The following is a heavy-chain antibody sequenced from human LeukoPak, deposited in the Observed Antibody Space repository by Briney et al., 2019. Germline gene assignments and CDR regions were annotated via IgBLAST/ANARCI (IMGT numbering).Heavy chain of an antibody. CDR1: GFTFSSYE. CDR3: ASLAYFGYGTDC. CDR2: ISSSGSTI. D-gene: IGHD2-21*01. V-gene: IGHV3-48*03. J-gene: IGHJ4*02. Sequence: LAGGSLRLPCAASGFTFSSYEMNWVRQAPGKGLEWVSYISSSGSTIYYADSVKGRFTISRDNAKNSLYLQMNSLRAEDTAVYYCASLAYFGYGTDCWGQGTLVTVSS.